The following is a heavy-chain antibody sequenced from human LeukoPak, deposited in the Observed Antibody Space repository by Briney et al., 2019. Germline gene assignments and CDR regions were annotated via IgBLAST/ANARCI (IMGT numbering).Heavy chain of an antibody. D-gene: IGHD3-22*01. CDR2: IRYDGSSK. V-gene: IGHV3-30*02. Sequence: GGSLRLSCAASGFTFSNYGMHWVRQAPGKGLEWVAFIRYDGSSKYYADSVKGRFTISRDNSKNTLYLQMNSLRAEDTAVYSCARLLAGSGYARDAFDIWGQGTMVTVSS. CDR3: ARLLAGSGYARDAFDI. CDR1: GFTFSNYG. J-gene: IGHJ3*02.